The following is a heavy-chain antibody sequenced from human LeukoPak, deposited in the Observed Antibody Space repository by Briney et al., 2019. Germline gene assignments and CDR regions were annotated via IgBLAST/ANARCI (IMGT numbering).Heavy chain of an antibody. CDR2: FDPEDGET. D-gene: IGHD1-26*01. CDR1: GYTLTELS. Sequence: GASVRVSCKVSGYTLTELSMHWVRQAPGKGLEWMGGFDPEDGETIYAQKFQGRVTMTEDTSTDTAYMELSSLRSEDTAVYYCATDLVGATRGGGYYGMDVWGQGTTVTVSS. J-gene: IGHJ6*02. CDR3: ATDLVGATRGGGYYGMDV. V-gene: IGHV1-24*01.